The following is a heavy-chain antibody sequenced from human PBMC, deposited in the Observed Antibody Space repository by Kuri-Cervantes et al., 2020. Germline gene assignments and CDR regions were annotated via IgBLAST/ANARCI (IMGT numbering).Heavy chain of an antibody. CDR1: GGSISSSSYY. Sequence: ESLKISCTVSGGSISSSSYYWGWIRQPPGKGLEWIGSIYYSGSTYYNPSLKSRVTISVGTSKNQFSLKLSSVTAADTAVYYCARTIPAAFGYYYYYMDVWGKGTTVTVSS. V-gene: IGHV4-39*07. D-gene: IGHD2-2*01. CDR3: ARTIPAAFGYYYYYMDV. CDR2: IYYSGST. J-gene: IGHJ6*03.